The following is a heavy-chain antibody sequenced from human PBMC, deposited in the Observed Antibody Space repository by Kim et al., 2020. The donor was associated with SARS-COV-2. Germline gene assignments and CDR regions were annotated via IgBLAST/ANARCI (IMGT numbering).Heavy chain of an antibody. CDR3: ARDSGSSGWYGWLDP. J-gene: IGHJ5*02. D-gene: IGHD6-19*01. Sequence: DSVKGRLTHSRDNDKNSLYLQMNSLGDEDTAVYYCARDSGSSGWYGWLDPWGQGTLVTVSS. V-gene: IGHV3-7*04.